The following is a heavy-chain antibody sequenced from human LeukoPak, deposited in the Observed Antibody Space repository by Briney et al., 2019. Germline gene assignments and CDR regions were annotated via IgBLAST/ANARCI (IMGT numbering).Heavy chain of an antibody. J-gene: IGHJ5*02. Sequence: PSETLSLTCTVSGGSISSSSYYWGWIRQPPGKGLEWIGSIYYSGSTYYNPSLKSRVTISVDTSKNQFSLKLSSVTAADTAVYYCARHGDLGGYDSWIWFDPWGQGTLATVSS. D-gene: IGHD5-12*01. CDR1: GGSISSSSYY. CDR2: IYYSGST. V-gene: IGHV4-39*01. CDR3: ARHGDLGGYDSWIWFDP.